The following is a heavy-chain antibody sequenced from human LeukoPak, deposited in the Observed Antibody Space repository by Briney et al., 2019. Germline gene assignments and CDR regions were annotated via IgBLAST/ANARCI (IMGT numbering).Heavy chain of an antibody. D-gene: IGHD4/OR15-4a*01. V-gene: IGHV5-51*01. J-gene: IGHJ6*03. Sequence: GESLKISCEGSGYSFANYWIGWVRQMPGKGLDWMGIIYPGDSDTRYSPSFQGQVTISADKSISTAYLQWSSLKASDTAMYYCARSAIDYSYYMDVWGKGTTVTVSS. CDR1: GYSFANYW. CDR2: IYPGDSDT. CDR3: ARSAIDYSYYMDV.